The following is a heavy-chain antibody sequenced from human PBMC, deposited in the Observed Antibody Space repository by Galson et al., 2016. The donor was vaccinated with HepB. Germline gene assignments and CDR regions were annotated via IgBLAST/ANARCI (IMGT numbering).Heavy chain of an antibody. CDR2: IYYSGST. Sequence: ETLSLTCAVYGGSFSDYYWGWIRQPPGKGLEWIGSIYYSGSTYYNPSLKSRVTISVDTSKNQFSLKLSSVTAADTAVYYCARRAATYDSSGYYYGADGDYWGQGTLVTVSS. CDR1: GGSFSDYY. V-gene: IGHV4-39*01. D-gene: IGHD3-22*01. CDR3: ARRAATYDSSGYYYGADGDY. J-gene: IGHJ4*02.